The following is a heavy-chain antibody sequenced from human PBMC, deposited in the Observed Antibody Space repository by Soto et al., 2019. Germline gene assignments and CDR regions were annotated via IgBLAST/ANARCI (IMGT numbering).Heavy chain of an antibody. CDR1: GFTFSSYG. D-gene: IGHD3-9*01. CDR3: AKDPYYAILTWGMDV. J-gene: IGHJ6*02. V-gene: IGHV3-30*18. CDR2: ISYTGSNK. Sequence: PAGSLTLTCAASGFTFSSYGMHWVRQAPGKGLEWVAVISYTGSNKYYSDSVKGRFTISRDNYKNTLYVQMNSMRAEDTAIYYGAKDPYYAILTWGMDVWGQGTTVTVSS.